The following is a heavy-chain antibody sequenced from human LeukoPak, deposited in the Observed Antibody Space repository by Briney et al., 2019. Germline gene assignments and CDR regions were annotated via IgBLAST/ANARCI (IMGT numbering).Heavy chain of an antibody. CDR1: GFIFSNFV. CDR3: TNRPVPATKFYFDY. Sequence: EGSLRLSCAASGFIFSNFVMSWVCQAPGKGLQWVSSISASGAATYYADSVKGRFAISRDNSKNTLYLQMNSLRAEDTAVYYCTNRPVPATKFYFDYWGQGTLVSVSS. V-gene: IGHV3-23*01. D-gene: IGHD6-19*01. CDR2: ISASGAAT. J-gene: IGHJ4*02.